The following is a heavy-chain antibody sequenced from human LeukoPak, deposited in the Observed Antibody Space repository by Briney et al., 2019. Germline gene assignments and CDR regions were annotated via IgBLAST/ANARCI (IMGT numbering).Heavy chain of an antibody. J-gene: IGHJ6*02. CDR3: AATVVTPWDYYYYGMDV. CDR2: IYHSGST. V-gene: IGHV4-39*07. Sequence: PSETLSLTCTVSGGSIRSSYYYWGWIRQPPGKGLEWIGSIYHSGSTYYNPSLKSRVTISVDRSKNQFSLKLSSVTAADTAVYYCAATVVTPWDYYYYGMDVWGQGTTVTVSS. CDR1: GGSIRSSYYY. D-gene: IGHD4-23*01.